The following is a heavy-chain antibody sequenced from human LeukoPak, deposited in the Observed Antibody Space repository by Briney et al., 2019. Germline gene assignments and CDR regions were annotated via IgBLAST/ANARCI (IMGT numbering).Heavy chain of an antibody. CDR3: ARLPVVPAAIIYYYYYYMDV. Sequence: ETLSLTCTVSSGSISSSSYYWGWIRQAPGKGLEWISYISSSTSTIYYADSVKGRFTISRDNAKNSLYLQMNSLRAEDTAVYYCARLPVVPAAIIYYYYYYMDVWGKGTTVTVSS. D-gene: IGHD2-2*01. CDR1: SGSISSSS. J-gene: IGHJ6*03. V-gene: IGHV3-48*01. CDR2: ISSSTSTI.